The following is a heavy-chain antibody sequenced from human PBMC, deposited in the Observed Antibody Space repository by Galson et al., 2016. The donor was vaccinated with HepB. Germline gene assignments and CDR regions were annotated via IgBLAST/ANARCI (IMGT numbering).Heavy chain of an antibody. CDR1: GFTLSSYG. V-gene: IGHV3-33*01. D-gene: IGHD6-13*01. J-gene: IGHJ4*02. CDR2: IWYDGSNK. CDR3: AREAPIAAPGANDC. Sequence: SLRLSCAASGFTLSSYGMHWVRQAPGKGLEWVAVIWYDGSNKYYGDSVKGRFTISRDNSKNTLYLQMNSLRAEDTAIYYCAREAPIAAPGANDCWGQGTQVAVSS.